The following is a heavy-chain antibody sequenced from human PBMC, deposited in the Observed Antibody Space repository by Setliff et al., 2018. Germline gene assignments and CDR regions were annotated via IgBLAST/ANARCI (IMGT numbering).Heavy chain of an antibody. CDR3: ARDRRMGEERGQAFDI. CDR1: GYTFTSYY. Sequence: ASVKVSCKASGYTFTSYYMHWVRQAPGQGLEWMGIINPSGGNTNYAQKLQGRVTMTTDTSTSTAYMGLRSLRSDDTAVYYCARDRRMGEERGQAFDIWGQGTMVTVSS. CDR2: INPSGGNT. V-gene: IGHV1-46*01. J-gene: IGHJ3*02. D-gene: IGHD3-16*01.